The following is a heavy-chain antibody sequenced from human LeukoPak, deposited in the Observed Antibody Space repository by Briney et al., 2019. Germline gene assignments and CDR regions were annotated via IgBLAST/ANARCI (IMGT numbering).Heavy chain of an antibody. CDR1: GGSFSGYY. CDR3: ARHIDGFDI. V-gene: IGHV4-34*01. CDR2: IYYSGST. D-gene: IGHD2-21*01. J-gene: IGHJ3*02. Sequence: SETLSLTCAVYGGSFSGYYWSWIRQPPGKGLEWIGSIYYSGSTYYNPSLKSRVTISVDTSKNQFSLKLSSVTAADTAVYYCARHIDGFDIWGQGTMVTVSS.